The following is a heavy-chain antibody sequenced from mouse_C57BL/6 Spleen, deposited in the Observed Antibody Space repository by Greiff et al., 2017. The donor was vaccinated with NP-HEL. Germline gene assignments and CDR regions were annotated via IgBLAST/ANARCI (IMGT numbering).Heavy chain of an antibody. CDR2: ISSGSSTI. CDR1: GFTFSDYG. CDR3: ARNPGRDYAMDY. V-gene: IGHV5-17*01. Sequence: EVKLMESGGGLVKPGGSLKLSCAASGFTFSDYGMHWVRQAPEKGLEWVAYISSGSSTIYYADTVKGRFTISRDNAKNTLSLQMTSLRSEDTAMYYCARNPGRDYAMDYWGQGTSVTVSS. J-gene: IGHJ4*01. D-gene: IGHD4-1*01.